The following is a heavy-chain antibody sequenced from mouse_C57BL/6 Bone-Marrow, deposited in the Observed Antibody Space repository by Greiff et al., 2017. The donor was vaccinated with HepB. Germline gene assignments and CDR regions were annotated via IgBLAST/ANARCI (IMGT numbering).Heavy chain of an antibody. V-gene: IGHV5-4*01. CDR3: ARDLGDGYFDY. CDR1: GFTFSSYA. CDR2: ISDGGSYT. D-gene: IGHD2-3*01. J-gene: IGHJ2*01. Sequence: EVKVEESGGGLVKPGGSLKLSCAASGFTFSSYAMSWVRQTPEKRLEWVATISDGGSYTYYPDNVKGRFTISRDNAKNNLYLQMSDLKSEDTAMYYCARDLGDGYFDYWGLGTTLTVSS.